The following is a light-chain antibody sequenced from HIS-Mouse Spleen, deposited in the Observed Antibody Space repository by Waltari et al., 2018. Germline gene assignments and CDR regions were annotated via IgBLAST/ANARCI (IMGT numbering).Light chain of an antibody. Sequence: SYELTQPPSVSVSPGQTARITCSGDALPNKNAYWDQQKSGQAPVLVIYEDSKRPSGIPERFYGSSSGTMATLTISGAQVEDEADYYCYSTDSSGNHRVFGGGTKLTVL. J-gene: IGLJ2*01. CDR1: ALPNKN. V-gene: IGLV3-10*01. CDR3: YSTDSSGNHRV. CDR2: EDS.